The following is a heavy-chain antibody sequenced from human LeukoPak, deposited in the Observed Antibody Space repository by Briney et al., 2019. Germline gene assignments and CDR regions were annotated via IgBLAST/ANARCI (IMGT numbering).Heavy chain of an antibody. D-gene: IGHD4-11*01. V-gene: IGHV4-4*07. J-gene: IGHJ6*03. CDR1: GASISSYY. Sequence: PSETLSLTCTVSGASISSYYWSWIRQPAGKGLEWIGRIYTSGSTNYNPSLESRVTMSVDTSKNQFSLKLSSVTAADTAVYYCAATVTSYYFHYMDVWGRGTTVTVSS. CDR3: AATVTSYYFHYMDV. CDR2: IYTSGST.